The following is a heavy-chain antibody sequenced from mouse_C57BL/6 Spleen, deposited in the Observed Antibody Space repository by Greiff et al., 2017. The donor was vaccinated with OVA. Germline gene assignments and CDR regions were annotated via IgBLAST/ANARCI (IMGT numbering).Heavy chain of an antibody. CDR2: INPNNGGT. CDR3: ARRGLYYDYDVGCDY. V-gene: IGHV1-18*01. D-gene: IGHD2-4*01. J-gene: IGHJ2*01. CDR1: GYTFTAYN. Sequence: EVQLQESGPELVKPGASVKIPCKASGYTFTAYNMDWVKQSHGKSLEWIGDINPNNGGTIYNQKFKGKATLTVDKSSSTAYMELRSLTSEDTAVYYCARRGLYYDYDVGCDYWGQGTTLTVSS.